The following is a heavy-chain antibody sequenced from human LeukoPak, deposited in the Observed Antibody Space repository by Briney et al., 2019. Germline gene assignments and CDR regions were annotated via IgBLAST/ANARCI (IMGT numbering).Heavy chain of an antibody. V-gene: IGHV4-59*08. CDR2: IYYSGST. D-gene: IGHD1-26*01. Sequence: PSETLSLTCTVSGGSISSYYWSWIRQPPGKGLEWIGYIYYSGSTKYNPSLKSRVAIAVDTSKNQFSLNLSSVTAADTAVYYCARHLPKWGWDYWGQGTLVTVSS. CDR1: GGSISSYY. CDR3: ARHLPKWGWDY. J-gene: IGHJ4*02.